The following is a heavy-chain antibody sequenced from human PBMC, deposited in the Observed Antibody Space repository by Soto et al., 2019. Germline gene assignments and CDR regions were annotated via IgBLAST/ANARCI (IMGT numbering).Heavy chain of an antibody. Sequence: GGSLRLSCAASGFTFSSYAMHWVRQAPGKGLEWVAVISYDGSNKYYADSVKGRFTISRDNSKNTLYLQMNSLRAEDTAVYYCARAPGSWHLYYFDYWGQGTLVTVS. V-gene: IGHV3-30-3*01. CDR3: ARAPGSWHLYYFDY. D-gene: IGHD1-26*01. J-gene: IGHJ4*02. CDR2: ISYDGSNK. CDR1: GFTFSSYA.